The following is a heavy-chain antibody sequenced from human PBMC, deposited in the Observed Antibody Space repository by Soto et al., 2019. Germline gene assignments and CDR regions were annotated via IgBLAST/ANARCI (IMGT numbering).Heavy chain of an antibody. J-gene: IGHJ4*02. CDR3: AHRRPDSNSAEYFFDY. V-gene: IGHV2-5*02. Sequence: QITLKESGPTLLKPTQTLTLTCTFAGFSLSTSGVDVGWIRQPPGNALEGLALIYWDDEKRYSPSLKSRLTITKNTTKNQVVLTMTNMDPLDTDTSYCAHRRPDSNSAEYFFDYWGQGTLVTVSS. CDR1: GFSLSTSGVD. D-gene: IGHD6-6*01. CDR2: IYWDDEK.